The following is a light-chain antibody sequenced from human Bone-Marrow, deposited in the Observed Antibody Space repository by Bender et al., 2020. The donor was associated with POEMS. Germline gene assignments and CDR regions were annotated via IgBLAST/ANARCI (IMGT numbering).Light chain of an antibody. CDR1: AFPNQY. V-gene: IGLV3-10*01. CDR2: EDT. CDR3: YSVDSIGGG. Sequence: SFELTQPPSVSVSPGQTARITCSGDAFPNQYAYWYQQKSGQAPVLVIYEDTKRASGIPERFSGSISGTVATLTVTGAQVDDEADYYGYSVDSIGGGFGGGTKLTVL. J-gene: IGLJ2*01.